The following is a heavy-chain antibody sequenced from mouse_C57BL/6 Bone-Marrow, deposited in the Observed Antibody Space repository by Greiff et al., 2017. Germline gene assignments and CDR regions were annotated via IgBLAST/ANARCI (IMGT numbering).Heavy chain of an antibody. J-gene: IGHJ2*01. Sequence: QVQLQQPGTELVKPGASVKLSCKASSYTFTSYWMHWVKQRPGQGLEWIGNINPSNGGTNYNEKFKSKDTLTVDKSSSTAYMQLSSLTSEDSAVYYCARGITTVVAHFDYWGQGTTLTVSS. CDR3: ARGITTVVAHFDY. V-gene: IGHV1-53*01. CDR2: INPSNGGT. CDR1: SYTFTSYW. D-gene: IGHD1-1*01.